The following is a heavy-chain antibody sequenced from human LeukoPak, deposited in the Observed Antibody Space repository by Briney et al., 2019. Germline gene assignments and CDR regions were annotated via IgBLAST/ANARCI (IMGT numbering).Heavy chain of an antibody. CDR3: AKGAVAGNYYYYGMDV. CDR2: IRGGGGGT. CDR1: GFTFSSYA. Sequence: GGSLRLSCAASGFTFSSYAMSWVRQAPGKGLEWVSGIRGGGGGTYNADSVKGRFTFSRDNSRNTLYLQMNSLTAEDTAVYYCAKGAVAGNYYYYGMDVWGQGTTVTVSS. V-gene: IGHV3-23*01. D-gene: IGHD6-19*01. J-gene: IGHJ6*02.